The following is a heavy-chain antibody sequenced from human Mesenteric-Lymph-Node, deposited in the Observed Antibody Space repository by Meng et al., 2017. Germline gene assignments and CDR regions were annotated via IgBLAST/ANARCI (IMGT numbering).Heavy chain of an antibody. V-gene: IGHV3-48*03. D-gene: IGHD2-15*01. CDR3: AGHGSSRVPVDY. CDR2: ISSSGSTI. Sequence: GGSLRLSCAASGFTFSSYEMNWVRQAPGKGLEWVSYISSSGSTIYYADSVKGRFTISRDNAKNSLYLQMNSLRAEDTAVYYCAGHGSSRVPVDYWGQGTLVTVSS. CDR1: GFTFSSYE. J-gene: IGHJ4*02.